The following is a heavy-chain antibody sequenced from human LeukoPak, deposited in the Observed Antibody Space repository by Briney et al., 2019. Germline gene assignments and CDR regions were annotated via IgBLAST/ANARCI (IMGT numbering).Heavy chain of an antibody. D-gene: IGHD3-16*01. Sequence: ASVKVSCKASGYTFTGYYMHWVRQAPGQGLEWMGWINPNSGGTNYAQKFQGRVTMTRDTSISTAYMEISSLRSDDAASYYCAKGLLGVPGAYDIWGQGTLVSVSP. V-gene: IGHV1-2*02. CDR2: INPNSGGT. CDR1: GYTFTGYY. CDR3: AKGLLGVPGAYDI. J-gene: IGHJ3*02.